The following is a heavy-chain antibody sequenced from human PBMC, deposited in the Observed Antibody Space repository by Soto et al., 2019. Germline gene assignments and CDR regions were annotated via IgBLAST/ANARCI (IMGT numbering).Heavy chain of an antibody. J-gene: IGHJ4*02. V-gene: IGHV3-23*01. CDR1: GFTFSSYA. D-gene: IGHD2-2*02. CDR3: ANPGVGDIVVVPAAISFDY. Sequence: EVQLLESGGGLVQPGGSLRLSCAASGFTFSSYAMSWVRQAPGKGLEWVSAISGSGGSTYYADSVKGRFTISRDNSKNTLYLQMNSLRAEDTAVYYCANPGVGDIVVVPAAISFDYWGQGTLVTVSS. CDR2: ISGSGGST.